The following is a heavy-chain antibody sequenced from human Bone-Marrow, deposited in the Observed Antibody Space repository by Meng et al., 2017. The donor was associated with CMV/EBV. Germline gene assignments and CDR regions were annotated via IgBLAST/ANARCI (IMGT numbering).Heavy chain of an antibody. J-gene: IGHJ4*02. CDR1: GYRFTNYW. V-gene: IGHV5-51*01. CDR2: IYPGDSDT. Sequence: GGSLRLSCKASGYRFTNYWIGWVRQMPGKGLECMGIIYPGDSDTRYSPSFQGQVTISADKSIATAYLQWNSLKASDTAMYYCAKLNGQMAAHFWGQGTLVTVSS. D-gene: IGHD5-24*01. CDR3: AKLNGQMAAHF.